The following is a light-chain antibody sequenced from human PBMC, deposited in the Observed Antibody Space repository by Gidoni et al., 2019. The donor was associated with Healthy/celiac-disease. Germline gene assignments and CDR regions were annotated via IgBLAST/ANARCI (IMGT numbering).Light chain of an antibody. CDR1: QSISSY. J-gene: IGKJ2*01. V-gene: IGKV1-39*01. CDR2: AAS. CDR3: QQSYSTPRT. Sequence: DIQMTQSPSSLSASVGDRVTITCRASQSISSYLNWYKQKPGQAPKLLIYAASSLESGVPSRFRGSGSGTDFTLTISSLQPEDFATYYCQQSYSTPRTFGQGTKLEIK.